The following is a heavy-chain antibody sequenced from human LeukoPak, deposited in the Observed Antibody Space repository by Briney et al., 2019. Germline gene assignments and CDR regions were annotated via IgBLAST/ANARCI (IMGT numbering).Heavy chain of an antibody. CDR1: GFTFSSYA. Sequence: GGSLRLSCAASGFTFSSYAVSWVRQAPGKGLEWLSAISGSGVSTYYADSVKGRFTISRDNSRNTLYLQMNSLRADDTAVYYCAPPVGSGAYFDYWGQGTLVTVSS. CDR2: ISGSGVST. D-gene: IGHD3-10*01. CDR3: APPVGSGAYFDY. J-gene: IGHJ4*02. V-gene: IGHV3-23*01.